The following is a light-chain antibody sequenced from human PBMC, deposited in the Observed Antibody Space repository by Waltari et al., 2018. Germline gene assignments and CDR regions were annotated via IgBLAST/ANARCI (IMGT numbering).Light chain of an antibody. CDR3: QQYNTYPVT. CDR2: KAS. V-gene: IGKV1-5*03. J-gene: IGKJ4*01. CDR1: QSMSIF. Sequence: IQMTQSPSTLSASLGDRVPITCRASQSMSIFFSWYQQKPGRAPKLLLSKASTLQSGVPSRFSGSGSGTEITLTISDLQPDDFATYYCQQYNTYPVTFGGGTKVEIK.